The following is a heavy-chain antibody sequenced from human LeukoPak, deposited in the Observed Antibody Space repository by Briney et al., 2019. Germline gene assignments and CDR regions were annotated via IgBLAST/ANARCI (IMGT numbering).Heavy chain of an antibody. J-gene: IGHJ6*02. CDR2: MYYTRST. CDR1: GGSISSDY. Sequence: SETLSLTCSVSGGSISSDYWSWIRQPPGKGLEWIGYMYYTRSTNYNPSFKSRVTISLATSKTQFSLKLSSVTLRTRPCNCARVSVVYGMDVWGQGTTVTVSS. CDR3: ARVSVVYGMDV. V-gene: IGHV4-59*01.